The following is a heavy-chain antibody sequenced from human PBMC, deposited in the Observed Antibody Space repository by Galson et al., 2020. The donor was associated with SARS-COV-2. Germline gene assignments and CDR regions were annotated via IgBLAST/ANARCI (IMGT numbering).Heavy chain of an antibody. D-gene: IGHD2-2*02. CDR3: ARGWGHEGYCSSTSCYTRFDP. J-gene: IGHJ5*02. CDR1: GYTFTSYA. V-gene: IGHV1-3*01. CDR2: INAGNGNT. Sequence: ASVKVSCKASGYTFTSYAMHWVRQAPGQRLEWMGWINAGNGNTKYSQKFQGRVTITRDTSASTAYMELSSLRSEDTAVYYCARGWGHEGYCSSTSCYTRFDPWGQGTLVTVSS.